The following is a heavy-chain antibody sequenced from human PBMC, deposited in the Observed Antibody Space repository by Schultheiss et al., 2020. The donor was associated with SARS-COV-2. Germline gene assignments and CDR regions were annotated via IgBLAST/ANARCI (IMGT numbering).Heavy chain of an antibody. CDR3: ARATYYYDSSGWSWFDP. CDR1: GYTFTSYG. D-gene: IGHD3-22*01. Sequence: ASVKVSCKASGYTFTSYGISWVRQAPGQGFEWMGWISAYNGNTNYAQKLQGRVTMTTDTSTSTAYMELRSLRSDDTAVYYCARATYYYDSSGWSWFDPWGQGTLVTVSS. CDR2: ISAYNGNT. J-gene: IGHJ5*02. V-gene: IGHV1-18*01.